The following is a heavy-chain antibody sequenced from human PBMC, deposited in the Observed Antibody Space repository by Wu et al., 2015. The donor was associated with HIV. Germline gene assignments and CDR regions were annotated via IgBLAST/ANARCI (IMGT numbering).Heavy chain of an antibody. CDR2: INPKDGAT. V-gene: IGHV1-2*02. Sequence: QVQLVQSGAEVKRPGASVRVSCKASGYSFTAYFLHWVRQAPGQGLEWMGWINPKDGATDFARKFQGRVTMTRDTSFSTAYMNLISLTSDDTAVYYCAKGNYDFWAAHFADNWFDPWGQGTLVTVSS. CDR3: AKGNYDFWAAHFADNWFDP. CDR1: GYSFTAYF. D-gene: IGHD3-3*01. J-gene: IGHJ5*02.